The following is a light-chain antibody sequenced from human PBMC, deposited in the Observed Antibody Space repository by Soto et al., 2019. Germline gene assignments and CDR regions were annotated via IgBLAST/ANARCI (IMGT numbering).Light chain of an antibody. V-gene: IGLV2-14*01. J-gene: IGLJ1*01. Sequence: QSALAQPASVSLSPGQSITISCTGTSSDVGGYKYVSWYQQHPGKAPKLMIYEVSHRPSGVSNRFSGSKSGNTASLTISGLQAEDEADYYCSSYTSSSTPYVFGTGTKVTVL. CDR2: EVS. CDR1: SSDVGGYKY. CDR3: SSYTSSSTPYV.